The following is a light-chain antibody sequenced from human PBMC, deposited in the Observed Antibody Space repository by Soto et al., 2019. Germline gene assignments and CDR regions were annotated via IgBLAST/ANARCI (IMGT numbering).Light chain of an antibody. Sequence: QSVLAQPPSASGTPGQRVTISCSGSTSNVGSNLASWYQQLPGSAPKLLIYNDYERPSGVPDRFSGSKSGTSASLGISRLRSEDEADYFCAVWDDSLSGVVFGGGTKLTVL. CDR1: TSNVGSNL. J-gene: IGLJ2*01. CDR2: NDY. V-gene: IGLV1-47*02. CDR3: AVWDDSLSGVV.